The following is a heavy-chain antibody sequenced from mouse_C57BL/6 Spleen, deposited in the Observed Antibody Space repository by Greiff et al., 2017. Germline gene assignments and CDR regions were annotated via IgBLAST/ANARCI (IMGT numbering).Heavy chain of an antibody. CDR3: ARSPFPCYWYFDV. Sequence: QVQLKQPGAELVMPGASVKLSCKASGYTFTSYWMHWVKQRPGQGLEWIGEIDPSDSYTNYNQKFKGKSTLTVDKSSSTAYMQLSSLTSEDSAVYDCARSPFPCYWYFDVWGTGTTVTVSS. CDR2: IDPSDSYT. CDR1: GYTFTSYW. J-gene: IGHJ1*03. V-gene: IGHV1-69*01.